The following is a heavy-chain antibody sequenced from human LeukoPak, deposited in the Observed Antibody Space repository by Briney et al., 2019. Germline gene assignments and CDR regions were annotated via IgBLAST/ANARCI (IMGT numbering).Heavy chain of an antibody. CDR2: ISYDGSNK. V-gene: IGHV3-30-3*01. CDR1: GFTFSSYA. D-gene: IGHD5-12*01. CDR3: ARDPVATIIYFDY. Sequence: PGRSLRLSCAASGFTFSSYAMHWVRQAPGKGLEWVAVISYDGSNKYYADSVKGRFTISRDNSKNTLYLQMNSLRAEDTAVYYCARDPVATIIYFDYWGQGTLVTVSS. J-gene: IGHJ4*02.